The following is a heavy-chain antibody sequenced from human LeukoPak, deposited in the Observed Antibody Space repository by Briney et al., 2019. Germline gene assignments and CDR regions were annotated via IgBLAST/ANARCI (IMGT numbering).Heavy chain of an antibody. V-gene: IGHV3-30*18. D-gene: IGHD2-15*01. CDR2: ISYDGSNK. CDR3: AKDYDPILVYYFDY. CDR1: GFTFSRYG. Sequence: GGSLRLSCAASGFTFSRYGMHWVRQAPGKGLEWVAVISYDGSNKYYADSVKGRFTISRDNSKNTLYLQMNSLRAEDTAVYYCAKDYDPILVYYFDYWGQGTLVTVSS. J-gene: IGHJ4*02.